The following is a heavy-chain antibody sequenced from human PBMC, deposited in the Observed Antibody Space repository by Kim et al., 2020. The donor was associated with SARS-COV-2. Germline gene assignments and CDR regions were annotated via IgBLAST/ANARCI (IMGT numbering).Heavy chain of an antibody. J-gene: IGHJ6*02. CDR3: ASGKVVAATYYYYGMDV. CDR1: GYTFTGYY. V-gene: IGHV1-2*06. CDR2: INPNSGGT. D-gene: IGHD2-15*01. Sequence: ASVKVSCKASGYTFTGYYMHWVRQAPGQGLEWMGRINPNSGGTNYAQKFQGRVTMTRDTSISTAYMELSRLRSDDTAVYYCASGKVVAATYYYYGMDVWGQGTTVTVSS.